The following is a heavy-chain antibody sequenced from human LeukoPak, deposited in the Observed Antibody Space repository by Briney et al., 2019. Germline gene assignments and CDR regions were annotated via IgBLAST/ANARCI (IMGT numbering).Heavy chain of an antibody. CDR1: GFTFSSYG. J-gene: IGHJ3*02. CDR2: ISYDGSNK. Sequence: PGRSLRLSCAASGFTFSSYGMHWVRQAPGKGLEWVAVISYDGSNKYYADSMKGRFTISRDNSKNTLYLQMNSLRAEDTAVYYCAKELSYLCLDIWGQGTMVTVSS. D-gene: IGHD2-2*01. V-gene: IGHV3-30*18. CDR3: AKELSYLCLDI.